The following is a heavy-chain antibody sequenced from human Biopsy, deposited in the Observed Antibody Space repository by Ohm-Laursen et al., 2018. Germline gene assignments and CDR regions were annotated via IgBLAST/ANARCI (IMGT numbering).Heavy chain of an antibody. CDR2: RFHSGSP. Sequence: LSLTCTVSGGSITADFWTWIRQTPGERLEWIGYRFHSGSPMYNPSLKSRVTISVDTSKSQFSLTLTSVTAADTAVYYCVRLNRRGNIIFFDYWGRGTLVTVSS. D-gene: IGHD3/OR15-3a*01. CDR1: GGSITADF. J-gene: IGHJ4*02. V-gene: IGHV4-59*08. CDR3: VRLNRRGNIIFFDY.